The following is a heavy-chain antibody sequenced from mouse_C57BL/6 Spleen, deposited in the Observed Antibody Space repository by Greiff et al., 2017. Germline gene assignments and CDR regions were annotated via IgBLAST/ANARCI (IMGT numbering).Heavy chain of an antibody. V-gene: IGHV1-26*01. CDR1: GYTFTDYY. CDR3: ARTPPYYGSGSGAMDY. J-gene: IGHJ4*01. D-gene: IGHD1-1*01. Sequence: EVQLQQSGPERVKPGASVKISCKASGYTFTDYYMNWVKQSHGKSLEWIGDINPNNGGTSSNQTFKGKATLTVAKSSSTAYMELRSLTSEDSAVYYGARTPPYYGSGSGAMDYWGQGTSVTVSS. CDR2: INPNNGGT.